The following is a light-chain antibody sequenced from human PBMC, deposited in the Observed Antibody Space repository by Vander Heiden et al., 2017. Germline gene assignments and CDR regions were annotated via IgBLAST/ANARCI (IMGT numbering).Light chain of an antibody. V-gene: IGKV1-27*01. CDR2: AAS. Sequence: DIQMTQSPSSLSASVGDRVTITCRASQGISNYLAWYQQKPGKGPKLLIYAASTLQSGVPSRFSGSGYGTDFTLTISSRQPEDVAPYYCQMDNSSRIFTFGHGTKVDIK. J-gene: IGKJ3*01. CDR3: QMDNSSRIFT. CDR1: QGISNY.